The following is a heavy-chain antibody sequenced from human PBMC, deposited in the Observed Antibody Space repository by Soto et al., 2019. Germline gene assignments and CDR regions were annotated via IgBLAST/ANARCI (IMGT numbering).Heavy chain of an antibody. Sequence: LSLTCTVSGGSIRSGDYYWSWIRQPPGKGLEWIGYIYYSGSTYYNPSLKSRVTISVDTSKNQFSLKLSSVTAADTAVYYCARGKHPSRIVDGDYEDENWFDTGGQGTRVTVS. D-gene: IGHD4-17*01. CDR2: IYYSGST. CDR3: ARGKHPSRIVDGDYEDENWFDT. CDR1: GGSIRSGDYY. J-gene: IGHJ5*02. V-gene: IGHV4-30-4*01.